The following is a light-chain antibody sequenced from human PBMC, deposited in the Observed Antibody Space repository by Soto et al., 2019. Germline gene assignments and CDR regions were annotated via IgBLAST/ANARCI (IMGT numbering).Light chain of an antibody. V-gene: IGKV3-20*01. J-gene: IGKJ4*01. Sequence: PGERVTLSCRASQNINNNYVGWYQQKPGQAPSLLIYGASDRATGVPDRFSGSGSGTDFTLTISRLEPEDFAVYYCQQHGTSITFGGGTKVESK. CDR2: GAS. CDR1: QNINNNY. CDR3: QQHGTSIT.